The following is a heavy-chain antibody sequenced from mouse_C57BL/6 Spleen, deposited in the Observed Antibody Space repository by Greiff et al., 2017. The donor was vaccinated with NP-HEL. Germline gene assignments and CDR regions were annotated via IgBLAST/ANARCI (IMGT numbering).Heavy chain of an antibody. J-gene: IGHJ2*01. CDR3: ARGGLYYSPFDY. CDR1: GFTFSSYA. CDR2: ISDGGSYT. Sequence: EVMLVESGGGLVKPGGSLKLSCAASGFTFSSYAMSWVRQTPEKRLEWVATISDGGSYTYYPDNVKGRFTISRDNAKNNLYLQMSHLKSEDTAMYYCARGGLYYSPFDYWGQGTTLTVSS. D-gene: IGHD2-12*01. V-gene: IGHV5-4*03.